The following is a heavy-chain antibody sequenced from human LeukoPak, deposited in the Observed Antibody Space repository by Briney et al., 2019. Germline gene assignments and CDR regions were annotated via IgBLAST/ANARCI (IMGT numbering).Heavy chain of an antibody. D-gene: IGHD2-15*01. J-gene: IGHJ4*02. Sequence: GGSLRLSCAASGFIFSDSYMNWIRQAPGKGLEWVSYISTSGNFKNYADSVKGRFTISRDNAKNSLYLQMSSLRADDTAVYYCAKESPYCRGTDYRIYYFDSWGQGILVTVSS. CDR3: AKESPYCRGTDYRIYYFDS. CDR2: ISTSGNFK. V-gene: IGHV3-11*01. CDR1: GFIFSDSY.